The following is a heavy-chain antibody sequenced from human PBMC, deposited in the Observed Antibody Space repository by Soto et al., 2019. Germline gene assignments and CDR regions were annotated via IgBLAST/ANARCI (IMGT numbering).Heavy chain of an antibody. J-gene: IGHJ4*02. Sequence: GGSLRLSCAASGFTFSSYGMHWVRQAPGKGLEWVAVIWYDGSNKYYADSVKGRFTISRDNSKNTLYLQMNSLRVEDTAVYYCARTDYGDYASFGYWGLGTLVTVSS. CDR2: IWYDGSNK. CDR1: GFTFSSYG. V-gene: IGHV3-33*01. CDR3: ARTDYGDYASFGY. D-gene: IGHD4-17*01.